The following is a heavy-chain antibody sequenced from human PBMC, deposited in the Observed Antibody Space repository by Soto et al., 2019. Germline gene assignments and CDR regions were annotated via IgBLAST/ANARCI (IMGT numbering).Heavy chain of an antibody. CDR2: IYYSGRT. CDR3: ARAGITMVRGPLFDP. V-gene: IGHV4-59*02. J-gene: IGHJ5*02. D-gene: IGHD3-10*01. Sequence: PSLTLSVTCTVAGGSGSSYCWTWIRKPPGKELEWIGYIYYSGRTNYNPSLKSRVTISVDTSKNQFSLKLDSVTAADTAVYYCARAGITMVRGPLFDPWGQGTLVTAPQ. CDR1: GGSGSSYC.